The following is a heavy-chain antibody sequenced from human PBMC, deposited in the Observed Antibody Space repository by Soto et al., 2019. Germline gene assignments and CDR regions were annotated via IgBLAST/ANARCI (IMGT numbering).Heavy chain of an antibody. CDR1: GYTFTSYA. V-gene: IGHV1-3*01. D-gene: IGHD5-18*01. CDR3: ARYQLGYTAMDPSLHAFDI. J-gene: IGHJ3*02. CDR2: INAGNGNT. Sequence: QVQLVQSGAEVKKPGASVKVSCKASGYTFTSYAMHWVRQAPGQRREWMGWINAGNGNTKYSQKFQGRVTITRETSASTAYMELSSLRSEDTAVYYCARYQLGYTAMDPSLHAFDIWGQGTMVTVSS.